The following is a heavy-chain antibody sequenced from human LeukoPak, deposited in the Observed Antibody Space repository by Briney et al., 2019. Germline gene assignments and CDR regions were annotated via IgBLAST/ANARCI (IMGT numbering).Heavy chain of an antibody. D-gene: IGHD6-19*01. V-gene: IGHV3-23*01. J-gene: IGHJ4*02. CDR2: ISGSGGST. CDR1: GFTFSSYA. CDR3: AKWRIAVAWRGTLNYFDY. Sequence: PGGSLRLSCAASGFTFSSYAMSWVRQAPGKGLEWVSAISGSGGSTYYADSVKGRFTISRDNSKNTLYLQMNSLRAEDTAVYYCAKWRIAVAWRGTLNYFDYWGQGTLVTVSS.